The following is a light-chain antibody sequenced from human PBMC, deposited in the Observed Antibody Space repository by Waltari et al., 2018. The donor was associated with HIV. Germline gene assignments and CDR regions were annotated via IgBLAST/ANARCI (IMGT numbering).Light chain of an antibody. CDR1: SSDVGGYNY. Sequence: QSALTQPPSASGSPGQSVTISCTGTSSDVGGYNYVSWYQQHPGKAPKLMIYEASKRPSGVPDRFSGSKSGNTASLTVSGLQAEDEADYYCSSYAGSNILYVFGTGTKVTVL. J-gene: IGLJ1*01. V-gene: IGLV2-8*01. CDR3: SSYAGSNILYV. CDR2: EAS.